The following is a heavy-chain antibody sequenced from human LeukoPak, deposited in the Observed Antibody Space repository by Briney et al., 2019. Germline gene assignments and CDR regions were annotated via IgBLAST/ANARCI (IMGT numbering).Heavy chain of an antibody. Sequence: GGSLSLSCAASGFTFSASWMHWVRQGPGKGLMWVSRMNCDGSVTTYADPVKGRFTISRDNAKNTLYLQMNSLRVEDTAVYYCARGVNGDSDFWGQGTLVTVSS. CDR3: ARGVNGDSDF. J-gene: IGHJ4*02. CDR1: GFTFSASW. D-gene: IGHD4-17*01. V-gene: IGHV3-74*01. CDR2: MNCDGSVT.